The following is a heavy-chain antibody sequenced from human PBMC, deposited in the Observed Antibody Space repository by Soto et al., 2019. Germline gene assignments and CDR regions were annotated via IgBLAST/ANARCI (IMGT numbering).Heavy chain of an antibody. CDR1: GFSLSTSGVG. J-gene: IGHJ4*02. Sequence: QITLKESGPTLVKSTQTLTLTCTFSGFSLSTSGVGVGWIRQPPGKALEWLALMYWDDDERYSPSLRSRLTLTKDTSKNQVVLTMTNMDPLDTATYYCAHSVHLVTVHAGGDYFDNWGQGTLVTVSS. CDR3: AHSVHLVTVHAGGDYFDN. CDR2: MYWDDDE. V-gene: IGHV2-5*02. D-gene: IGHD2-21*02.